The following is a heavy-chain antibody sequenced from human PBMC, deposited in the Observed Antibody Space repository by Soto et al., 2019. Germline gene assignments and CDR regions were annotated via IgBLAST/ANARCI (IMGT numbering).Heavy chain of an antibody. Sequence: SETLSLTCAVSGYSISSSNWCGWIRQPPGKGLEWIGYIYYSGSTYYNPSLKSRVTMSVDTSKNQFSLKLSSVTAVDTAVYYCARTSKYSSRWSPGWFDPWGQGTLVTVSS. J-gene: IGHJ5*02. V-gene: IGHV4-28*01. CDR3: ARTSKYSSRWSPGWFDP. D-gene: IGHD6-13*01. CDR1: GYSISSSNW. CDR2: IYYSGST.